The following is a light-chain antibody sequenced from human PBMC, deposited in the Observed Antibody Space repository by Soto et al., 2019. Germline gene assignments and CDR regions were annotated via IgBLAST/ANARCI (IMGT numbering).Light chain of an antibody. CDR3: TSYKSSITYV. CDR1: SSDVGGYNY. V-gene: IGLV2-14*01. Sequence: QSALTQPASVSGSPGQSITISCTGTSSDVGGYNYVSWYQQHPGKAPKLMIYEVSNRPSGVSNRFSGSKSGNTASLTISGLQAGDEADYYCTSYKSSITYVFGTGTKVTVL. J-gene: IGLJ1*01. CDR2: EVS.